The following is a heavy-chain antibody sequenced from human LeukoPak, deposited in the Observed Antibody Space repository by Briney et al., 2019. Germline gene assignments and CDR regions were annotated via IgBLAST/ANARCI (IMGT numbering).Heavy chain of an antibody. Sequence: GGSLRLSCAASGFTFSSHSMNWVRQAPGKGLEWVSSISSSSSYIYYADSVKGRFTISRDNAKNSLYLQMNSLRAEDTAVYYCASGTALDIVVVPAAPFDYWGQGTLVTVSP. CDR3: ASGTALDIVVVPAAPFDY. CDR1: GFTFSSHS. D-gene: IGHD2-2*03. V-gene: IGHV3-21*01. CDR2: ISSSSSYI. J-gene: IGHJ4*02.